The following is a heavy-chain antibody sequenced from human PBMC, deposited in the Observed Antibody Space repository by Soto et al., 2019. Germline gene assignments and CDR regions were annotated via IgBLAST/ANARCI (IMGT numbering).Heavy chain of an antibody. Sequence: ASVKVSCKASGYTFTSYGIGWVRQAPGQGLEWMGWISAYNGNTNYAQKLQGRVTMTTDTSTSTAYMELRSLRSDDTAVYYCAKLGDSGYELEFDYWGQGTLVTVSS. CDR2: ISAYNGNT. CDR1: GYTFTSYG. D-gene: IGHD5-12*01. CDR3: AKLGDSGYELEFDY. V-gene: IGHV1-18*01. J-gene: IGHJ4*02.